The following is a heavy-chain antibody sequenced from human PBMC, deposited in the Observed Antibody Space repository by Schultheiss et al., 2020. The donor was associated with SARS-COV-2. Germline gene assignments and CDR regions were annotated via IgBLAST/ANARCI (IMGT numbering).Heavy chain of an antibody. CDR1: GFTFGTYN. D-gene: IGHD6-19*01. J-gene: IGHJ3*02. Sequence: GESLKISCAASGFTFGTYNMHWVRQAPGKGLEFVASIRSSGRDIYYADSMQGRFTVSRDNSRNTLYLQMHILRAQDTAVYYCARGAVAGDDAFDIWGQGTMVTVSS. V-gene: IGHV3-21*01. CDR3: ARGAVAGDDAFDI. CDR2: IRSSGRDI.